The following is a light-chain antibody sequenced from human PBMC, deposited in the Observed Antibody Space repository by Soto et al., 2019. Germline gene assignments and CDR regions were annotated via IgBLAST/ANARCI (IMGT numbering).Light chain of an antibody. CDR3: RQYRSWPRT. J-gene: IGKJ1*01. Sequence: EIVMKQSPATLSVSQGDGATLSCRASQSVGSNLAWYQQKPGQPPRLLISGASTRATGIPARFSGSGSGTEFTLTISSLQSEDFAVYYCRQYRSWPRTFGQGTKVDIK. CDR1: QSVGSN. CDR2: GAS. V-gene: IGKV3-15*01.